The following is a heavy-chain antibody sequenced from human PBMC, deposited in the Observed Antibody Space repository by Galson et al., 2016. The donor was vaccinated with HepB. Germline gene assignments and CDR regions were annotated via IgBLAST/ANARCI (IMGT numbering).Heavy chain of an antibody. CDR1: GDSFNSFV. V-gene: IGHV1-69*13. J-gene: IGHJ6*02. CDR3: ARESNYGMGV. Sequence: SVKVSCKASGDSFNSFVISWVRLAPGQGLEWMGGIIPILGTTNYAQMFQGRVTITADESTSTAYMELSSLRSEDTAVYYCARESNYGMGVWGQGTTVTVSS. CDR2: IIPILGTT.